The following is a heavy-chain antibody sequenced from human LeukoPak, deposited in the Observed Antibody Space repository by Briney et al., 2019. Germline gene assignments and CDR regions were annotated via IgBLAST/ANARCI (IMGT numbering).Heavy chain of an antibody. Sequence: GGTLRLSCAASGFTFSSYGMSWVRQAPGKGLEWVSYINTRNSTIYYADSVKGRFSISRDNAQNSLFLQMNSLRAEDTAVYYCARDHRRGGTIDYWGQGTLVTVSS. CDR2: INTRNSTI. V-gene: IGHV3-48*01. CDR1: GFTFSSYG. D-gene: IGHD1-1*01. J-gene: IGHJ4*02. CDR3: ARDHRRGGTIDY.